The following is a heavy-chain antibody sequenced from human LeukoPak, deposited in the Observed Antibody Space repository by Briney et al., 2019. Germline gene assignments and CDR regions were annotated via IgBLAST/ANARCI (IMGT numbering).Heavy chain of an antibody. J-gene: IGHJ3*02. D-gene: IGHD6-13*01. CDR2: ISSSSSYI. CDR3: ARFLSGNAFDI. V-gene: IGHV3-21*01. Sequence: GGSLRLSCAASGFTFSSYSMNRVRQAPGKGLEWVSSISSSSSYIYYADSVKGRFTISRDNAKNSLYLQMNSLRAEDTAVYYCARFLSGNAFDIWGQGTWSPSLQ. CDR1: GFTFSSYS.